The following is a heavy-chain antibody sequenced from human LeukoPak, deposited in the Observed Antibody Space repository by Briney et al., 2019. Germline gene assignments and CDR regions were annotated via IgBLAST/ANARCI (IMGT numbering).Heavy chain of an antibody. CDR3: AEVKGSRWRFFGH. CDR2: ISSSGSTI. CDR1: GFTFSSYE. D-gene: IGHD6-13*01. Sequence: PGGSLRLSCAASGFTFSSYEMNWVRQAPGKGLEWVSYISSSGSTIYYADSVKGRFTISRDNAKNSLYLQMNSLRAEDTAVYYWAEVKGSRWRFFGHWGQGTPVP. V-gene: IGHV3-48*03. J-gene: IGHJ4*01.